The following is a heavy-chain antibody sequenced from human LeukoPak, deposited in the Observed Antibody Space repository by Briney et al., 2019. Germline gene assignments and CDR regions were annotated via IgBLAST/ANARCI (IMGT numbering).Heavy chain of an antibody. D-gene: IGHD6-13*01. Sequence: ASVEVSCKASGYTFTSYYMHWVRQAPGQGLEWMGIINPSGGSTSYAQKFQGRVTMTRDTSTSTVYMELSSLRSEDTAVYYCASYRYSSSWYDYYYGMDVWGQGTTVTVSS. J-gene: IGHJ6*02. V-gene: IGHV1-46*01. CDR1: GYTFTSYY. CDR3: ASYRYSSSWYDYYYGMDV. CDR2: INPSGGST.